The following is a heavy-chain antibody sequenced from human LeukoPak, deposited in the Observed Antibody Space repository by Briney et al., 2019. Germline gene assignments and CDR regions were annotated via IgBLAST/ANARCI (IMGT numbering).Heavy chain of an antibody. CDR2: ISGRGASE. V-gene: IGHV3-23*01. D-gene: IGHD1-26*01. CDR1: GLTFNNYA. CDR3: AREGGEWELLRTFDY. Sequence: GGSLRLSCAVSGLTFNNYAMSWVRQAPGKGLEWVSGISGRGASEYYADSVKGRFTISRDNSKNTLYLQMNSLRAEDTAVYYCAREGGEWELLRTFDYWGQGTLVTVSS. J-gene: IGHJ4*02.